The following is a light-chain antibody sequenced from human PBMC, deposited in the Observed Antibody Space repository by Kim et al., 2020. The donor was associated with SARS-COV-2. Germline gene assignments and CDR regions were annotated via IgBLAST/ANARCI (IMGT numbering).Light chain of an antibody. CDR2: QDD. Sequence: SYELTQPPSVSVSPGQTASITCSGDKLGDKYAFWYQQKPGQSPVVVMYQDDKRPSGIPERFSGSNSGNTATLTISGTQAMDEADYYCQTWDSRTGVFGGGTQLTVL. CDR1: KLGDKY. CDR3: QTWDSRTGV. J-gene: IGLJ2*01. V-gene: IGLV3-1*01.